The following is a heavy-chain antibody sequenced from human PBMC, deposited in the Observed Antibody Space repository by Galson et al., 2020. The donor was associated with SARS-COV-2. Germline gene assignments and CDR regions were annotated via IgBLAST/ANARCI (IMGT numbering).Heavy chain of an antibody. J-gene: IGHJ4*02. CDR1: GFTFSVYT. V-gene: IGHV3-21*01. CDR3: TARSPSGWDKFFDY. D-gene: IGHD1-26*01. CDR2: ISSSGSYI. Sequence: GESLKISCAASGFTFSVYTMNWVRQAPGKGLEWVSFISSSGSYIYYADSVKGRFTISRDNAKNSLYLQMNGLRADDTAMYHCTARSPSGWDKFFDYWGRGTLVTVSS.